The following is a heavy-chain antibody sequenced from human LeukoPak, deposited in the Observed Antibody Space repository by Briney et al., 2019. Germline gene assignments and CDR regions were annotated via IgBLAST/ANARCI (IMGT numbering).Heavy chain of an antibody. V-gene: IGHV3-30*02. Sequence: GGSLRLSCAASGFTFSSYGMRWVRQAPGKGLEWVTYIRYDGVNAYYADSVKGRFTVSRDDSLNTLYLQMNSLRVDDTAVFYCAKRIDIAVVPEAATHQAFDVWGQGTMVTVSS. D-gene: IGHD2-2*01. J-gene: IGHJ3*01. CDR1: GFTFSSYG. CDR2: IRYDGVNA. CDR3: AKRIDIAVVPEAATHQAFDV.